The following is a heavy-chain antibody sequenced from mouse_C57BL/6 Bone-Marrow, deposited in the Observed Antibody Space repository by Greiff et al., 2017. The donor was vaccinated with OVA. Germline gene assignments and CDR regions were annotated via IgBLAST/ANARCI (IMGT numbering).Heavy chain of an antibody. CDR3: ARWGVYYGSSYDAMDY. J-gene: IGHJ4*01. CDR1: GYTFTSYW. D-gene: IGHD1-1*01. CDR2: IYPGSGST. Sequence: VQLQQPGAELVKPGASVKMSCKASGYTFTSYWITWVKQRPGQGLEWIGDIYPGSGSTNYNEKFKSKATLTVDTSSSTAYMQLSSLTSEDSAVYYCARWGVYYGSSYDAMDYWGQGTSVTVSS. V-gene: IGHV1-55*01.